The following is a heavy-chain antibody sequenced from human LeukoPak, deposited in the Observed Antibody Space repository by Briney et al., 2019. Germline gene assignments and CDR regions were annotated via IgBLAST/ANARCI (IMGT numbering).Heavy chain of an antibody. J-gene: IGHJ4*02. V-gene: IGHV3-23*01. CDR1: GFTFSSYC. CDR2: ISSSGSTT. D-gene: IGHD6-13*01. Sequence: TGGSLRLSCAASGFTFSSYCMNWVRQAPGKGLEWVSDISSSGSTTYYANSVKGRFTISRDNSKDTLYLQMNSLRVEDTAVYYCAKDPRIPAGGTEPSDYWGQGTLVTVSS. CDR3: AKDPRIPAGGTEPSDY.